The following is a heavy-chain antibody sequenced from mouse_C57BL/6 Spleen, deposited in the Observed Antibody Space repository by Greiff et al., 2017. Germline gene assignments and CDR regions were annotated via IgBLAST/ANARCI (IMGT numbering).Heavy chain of an antibody. CDR3: ARGPAYGEYSGAFDY. Sequence: EVKLQESVAELVRPGASVKLSCTASGFNIKNTYMHWVKQRPEQGLEWIGRIDPANGNTKYAPKFQGKATITADTSSNTAYLQLSSLTSEDTAIYYCARGPAYGEYSGAFDYWGQGTSVTVSA. CDR2: IDPANGNT. J-gene: IGHJ4*01. D-gene: IGHD2-13*01. CDR1: GFNIKNTY. V-gene: IGHV14-3*01.